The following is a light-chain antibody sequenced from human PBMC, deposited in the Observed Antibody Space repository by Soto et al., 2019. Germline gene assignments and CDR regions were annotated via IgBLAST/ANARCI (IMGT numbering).Light chain of an antibody. CDR1: QDINKW. V-gene: IGKV1-12*01. CDR3: QQGKSFNLK. J-gene: IGKJ4*02. Sequence: DIQMTQSPSSVSASVGDRVTITCRASQDINKWLAWYQQKPGLAPNLVIYTASRLHGGGPSRFSGSASGTDFTLTISSLQPEDVATYYCQQGKSFNLKFCGGTKVDIK. CDR2: TAS.